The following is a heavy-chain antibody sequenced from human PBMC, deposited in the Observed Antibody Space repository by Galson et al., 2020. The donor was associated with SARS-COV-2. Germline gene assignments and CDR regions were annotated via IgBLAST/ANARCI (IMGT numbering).Heavy chain of an antibody. D-gene: IGHD6-13*01. CDR3: ARDRWEQQARIGMEV. CDR2: INPKSGGT. J-gene: IGHJ6*02. V-gene: IGHV1-2*02. CDR1: GYTFTDYY. Sequence: ASVKVSCQASGYTFTDYYMHWVRQAPGQGLEWMGWINPKSGGTNYAQKFQGRVTMTRDTSISTAYMELSRLTSDDTAVYYCARDRWEQQARIGMEVWGQGTTVTVSS.